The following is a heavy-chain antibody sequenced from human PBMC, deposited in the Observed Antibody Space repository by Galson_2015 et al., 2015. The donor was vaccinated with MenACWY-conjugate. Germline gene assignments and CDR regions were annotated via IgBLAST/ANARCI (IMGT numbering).Heavy chain of an antibody. J-gene: IGHJ4*02. V-gene: IGHV3-23*01. CDR1: GFTFSSYA. D-gene: IGHD3-10*01. CDR2: INNTGGST. CDR3: AKRTMAGTFDY. Sequence: SLRLSCAASGFTFSSYAMSWVRQAPGKGLEWVSAINNTGGSTLYADSVKGRFTISRDNSKNTLYLQMNSLRAEDTAVYYCAKRTMAGTFDYWGQGTLVTVSS.